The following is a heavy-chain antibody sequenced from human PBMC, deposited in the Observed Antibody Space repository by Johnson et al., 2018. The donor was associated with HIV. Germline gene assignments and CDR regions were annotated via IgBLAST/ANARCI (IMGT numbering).Heavy chain of an antibody. D-gene: IGHD5-24*01. CDR1: GFTFSSYW. CDR3: AREVRRWLQCDAFDI. CDR2: IKQDGSEK. V-gene: IGHV3-7*01. Sequence: VQLVESGGGLVQPGGSLRLSCAASGFTFSSYWMSWVRQAPGKGLEWVANIKQDGSEKYYVDSVKGRFTISRDNAKNSLYLQMNSLRAEDTAVYYCAREVRRWLQCDAFDIWGQGTMVTVSS. J-gene: IGHJ3*02.